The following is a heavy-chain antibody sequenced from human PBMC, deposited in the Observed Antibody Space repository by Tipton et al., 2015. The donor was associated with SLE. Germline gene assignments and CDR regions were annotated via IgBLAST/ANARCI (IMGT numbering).Heavy chain of an antibody. CDR2: ISLDGSNK. CDR3: ARRAVTNNWYFDL. D-gene: IGHD4-17*01. J-gene: IGHJ2*01. Sequence: SLRLSCAASGFSFSGYAMHWVRQAPGKGLEWVAVISLDGSNKYYADSVKGRFTISRDNSKNTLYLQLNGLRPEDTALYFCARRAVTNNWYFDLWGRGTLVTVSS. V-gene: IGHV3-30*04. CDR1: GFSFSGYA.